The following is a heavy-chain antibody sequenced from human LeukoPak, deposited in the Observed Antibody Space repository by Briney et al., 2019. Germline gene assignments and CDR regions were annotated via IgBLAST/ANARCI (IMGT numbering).Heavy chain of an antibody. Sequence: SGGSLRLSCAASGFTFSNYGMNWIRQAPGKGLDWVSSISSTSAYIYYADSVKGRFTISRDNAKNSPYLQMDSLRAEDTAVYYCAKSYSVTGTFPALDYWGQGTLVTVSS. CDR3: AKSYSVTGTFPALDY. J-gene: IGHJ4*02. CDR2: ISSTSAYI. D-gene: IGHD6-19*01. CDR1: GFTFSNYG. V-gene: IGHV3-21*01.